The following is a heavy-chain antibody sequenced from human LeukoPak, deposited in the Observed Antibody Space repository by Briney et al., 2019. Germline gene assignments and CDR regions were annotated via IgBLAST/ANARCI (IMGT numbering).Heavy chain of an antibody. CDR3: AGGRYYDFWSGYPYMDY. Sequence: SETLSLTCAVYGGSFSGYYWSWIRQPPGKGLEWIGEINHSGSTNYNPSLKSRVTISVDTSKNQFSLKLSSVTAADTAVYYCAGGRYYDFWSGYPYMDYWGQGTLVTVSS. V-gene: IGHV4-34*01. D-gene: IGHD3-3*01. CDR2: INHSGST. CDR1: GGSFSGYY. J-gene: IGHJ4*02.